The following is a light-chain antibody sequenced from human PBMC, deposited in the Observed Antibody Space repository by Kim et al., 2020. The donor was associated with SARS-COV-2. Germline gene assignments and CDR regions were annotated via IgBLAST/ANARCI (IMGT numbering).Light chain of an antibody. CDR2: EVS. Sequence: QSVLTQPASVSGSPVQSITISCTGTSSDVGSYKLVSWYQQHPGKAPKVMIYEVSKRPSGVSNRFSGSKSGNTASLTISGLQAEDEADYYCCSYAGSSTYVFGIGTKVTVL. V-gene: IGLV2-23*02. CDR1: SSDVGSYKL. CDR3: CSYAGSSTYV. J-gene: IGLJ1*01.